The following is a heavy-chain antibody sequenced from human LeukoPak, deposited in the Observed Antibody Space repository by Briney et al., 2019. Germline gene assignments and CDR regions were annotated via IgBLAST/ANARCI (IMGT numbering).Heavy chain of an antibody. J-gene: IGHJ5*02. CDR2: IYHSGRT. D-gene: IGHD3-10*01. CDR3: ARDDYGSAYNWFDP. Sequence: PSGTLSLTCAVSGGSISSSNWWSWVRQPPGKGLEWIGEIYHSGRTNYNPSLKSRVTISVDTSKNQFSLKLSSVTAADTAVYYCARDDYGSAYNWFDPWGQGTLVTVSS. CDR1: GGSISSSNW. V-gene: IGHV4-4*02.